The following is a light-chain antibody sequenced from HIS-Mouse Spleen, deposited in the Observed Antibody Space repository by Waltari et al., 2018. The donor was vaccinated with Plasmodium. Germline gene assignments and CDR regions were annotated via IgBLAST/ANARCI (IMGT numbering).Light chain of an antibody. Sequence: DIQMTQSPSSLSASVGDRVTTTFQSSQDISNYLNWYQQKPGKAPKLLLYDASTLETGVPSRFSGSGSGTDFTFTISSLQPEDIATYYCQQYDNLPYTFGQGTKLEIK. V-gene: IGKV1-33*01. CDR3: QQYDNLPYT. CDR1: QDISNY. J-gene: IGKJ2*01. CDR2: DAS.